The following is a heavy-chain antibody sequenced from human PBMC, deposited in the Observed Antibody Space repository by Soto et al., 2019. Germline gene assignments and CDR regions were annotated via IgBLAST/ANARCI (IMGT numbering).Heavy chain of an antibody. CDR1: GYTFTSYA. D-gene: IGHD4-17*01. CDR3: ARYSNGVDGVYEVPGGAFDI. Sequence: QVQLVQSGAEVKKPGASVKVSCKASGYTFTSYAMHWVRQAPGQRLEWMGWINAGNGNTKYSQKFQGRVTITRDTSASTAYMELSSLRSEDTAVYYCARYSNGVDGVYEVPGGAFDIWGQGTMVTVSS. CDR2: INAGNGNT. J-gene: IGHJ3*02. V-gene: IGHV1-3*01.